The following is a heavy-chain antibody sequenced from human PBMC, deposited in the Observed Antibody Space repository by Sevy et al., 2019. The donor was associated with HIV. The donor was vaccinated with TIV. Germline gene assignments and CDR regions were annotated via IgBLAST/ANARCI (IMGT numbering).Heavy chain of an antibody. CDR3: ARDFTIFGVVSGFDY. V-gene: IGHV3-21*04. CDR1: GFTFRTYS. D-gene: IGHD3-3*01. Sequence: GSLRLSCAASGFTFRTYSMNWVRQAPGKGVEWLSSFSDDSRYIYYSDPVEGRFTLSRANAKNLLYLQMNNLRVEDTAIYYCARDFTIFGVVSGFDYWGQGNLVTVSS. J-gene: IGHJ4*02. CDR2: FSDDSRYI.